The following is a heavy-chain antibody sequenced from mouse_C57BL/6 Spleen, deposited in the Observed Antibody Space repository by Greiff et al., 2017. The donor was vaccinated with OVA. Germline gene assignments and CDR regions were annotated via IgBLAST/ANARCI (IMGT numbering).Heavy chain of an antibody. Sequence: EVKLEESGGGLVKPGGSLKLSCAASGFTFSDYGMHWVRQAPEKGLEWVAYISSGSSTIYYADTVKGRFTISRDNAKNTLFLQMTSLRSEDTAMYYCARSGAYYYGSRVYYYAMDYWGQGTSVTVSS. CDR3: ARSGAYYYGSRVYYYAMDY. D-gene: IGHD1-1*01. CDR1: GFTFSDYG. V-gene: IGHV5-17*01. CDR2: ISSGSSTI. J-gene: IGHJ4*01.